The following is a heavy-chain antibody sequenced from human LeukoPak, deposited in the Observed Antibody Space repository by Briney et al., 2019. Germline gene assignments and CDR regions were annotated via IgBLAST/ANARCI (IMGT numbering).Heavy chain of an antibody. CDR1: GFTFSGYA. CDR3: AKGSRATAPYYYYYMDV. D-gene: IGHD5-12*01. J-gene: IGHJ6*03. V-gene: IGHV3-23*01. CDR2: ISGSGGST. Sequence: PGGSLRLSCVASGFTFSGYAMTWVRQTPGKGLEGVSSISGSGGSTYYADSVRGRFTISRDNSKNTLYVQMNSLRAEDTAVYYCAKGSRATAPYYYYYMDVWGKGTTVTVSS.